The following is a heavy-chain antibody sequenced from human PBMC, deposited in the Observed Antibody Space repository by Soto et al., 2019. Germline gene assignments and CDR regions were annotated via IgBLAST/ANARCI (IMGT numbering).Heavy chain of an antibody. CDR2: IRSKANSYAT. Sequence: GGSLRLSCAASGFTFSGSAMHWVRQASGKGLEWVGRIRSKANSYATAYAASVKGRFTISRDDSKNTAYLQMNSLKTEDTAVYYCTRVSPDCSDGSCYPLNWGQGTLVTVSS. D-gene: IGHD2-15*01. V-gene: IGHV3-73*01. J-gene: IGHJ4*02. CDR3: TRVSPDCSDGSCYPLN. CDR1: GFTFSGSA.